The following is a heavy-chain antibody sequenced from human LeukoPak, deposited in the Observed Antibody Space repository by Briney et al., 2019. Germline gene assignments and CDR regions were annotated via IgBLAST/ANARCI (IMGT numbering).Heavy chain of an antibody. CDR3: AKDLFIVVVPAAILFDY. V-gene: IGHV3-23*01. D-gene: IGHD2-2*02. CDR2: ISGSGGST. CDR1: GFTFSSYA. Sequence: GGSLRLSCAASGFTFSSYAMSWVRQASGKGLEWVSAISGSGGSTYYADSVKGRFTISRDNSKNTLYLQMNSLRAEDTAVYYCAKDLFIVVVPAAILFDYWGQGTLVTVSS. J-gene: IGHJ4*02.